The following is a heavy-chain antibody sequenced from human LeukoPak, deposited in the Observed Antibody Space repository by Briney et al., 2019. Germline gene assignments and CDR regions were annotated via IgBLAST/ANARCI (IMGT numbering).Heavy chain of an antibody. CDR1: GFTFSSYA. V-gene: IGHV3-23*01. CDR2: ISGSGGST. D-gene: IGHD6-19*01. Sequence: GGSLRLSCAASGFTFSSYAMSWVRQAPGKGLEWVSAISGSGGSTYYADSVKGRFTISRDNSKNTLYLQMNSLRAEDTAVYYCAKDAYLIAVAGNYFDYWGQGTLVTVSS. CDR3: AKDAYLIAVAGNYFDY. J-gene: IGHJ4*02.